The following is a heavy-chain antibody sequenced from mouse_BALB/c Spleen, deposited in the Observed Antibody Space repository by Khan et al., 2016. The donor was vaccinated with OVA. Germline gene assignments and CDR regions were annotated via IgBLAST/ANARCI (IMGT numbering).Heavy chain of an antibody. CDR1: GFSLTSYG. D-gene: IGHD2-3*01. J-gene: IGHJ4*01. Sequence: QVQLKESGPSLVQPSQSLSITCTVSGFSLTSYGVHWVRQSPGKGLEWMGVIWRGGSKDYNAAFMYRLSITKENSKSQVFFKMNSLQSYDTAIYYCSKNNGYYDYYAMDYWGQGTSVTVSS. V-gene: IGHV2-5-1*01. CDR3: SKNNGYYDYYAMDY. CDR2: IWRGGSK.